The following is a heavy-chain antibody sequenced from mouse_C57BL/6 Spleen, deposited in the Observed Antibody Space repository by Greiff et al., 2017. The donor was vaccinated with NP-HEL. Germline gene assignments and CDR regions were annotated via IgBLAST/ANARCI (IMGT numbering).Heavy chain of an antibody. CDR3: TRGSYDGLFAY. Sequence: QVQLQQSGAELVRPGASVTLSCKASGYTFTDYEMHWVKQTPVHGLEWIGAIDPETGGTAYNQKFKGKAILTADISSSTAYMELRSLTSEDSAVYYCTRGSYDGLFAYWGQGTLVTVSA. CDR1: GYTFTDYE. V-gene: IGHV1-15*01. D-gene: IGHD2-3*01. J-gene: IGHJ3*01. CDR2: IDPETGGT.